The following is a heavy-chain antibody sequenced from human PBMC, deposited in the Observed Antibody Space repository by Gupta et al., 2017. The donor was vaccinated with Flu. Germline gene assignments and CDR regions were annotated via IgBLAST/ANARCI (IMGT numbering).Heavy chain of an antibody. V-gene: IGHV3-49*02. D-gene: IGHD2-2*01. CDR2: IRSKAYGGTT. Sequence: PGKGLEWVGFIRSKAYGGTTEYAASVKGRFTISRDDSKSIAYLQMNSLKTEDTAVYYCTSLGGVVVPAATGYWGQGTLVTVSS. J-gene: IGHJ4*02. CDR3: TSLGGVVVPAATGY.